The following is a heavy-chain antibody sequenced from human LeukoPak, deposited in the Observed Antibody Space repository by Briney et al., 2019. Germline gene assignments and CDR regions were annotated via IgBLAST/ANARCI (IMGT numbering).Heavy chain of an antibody. Sequence: SETLSLTCTVSGGSISSGSYYWSWIRQPAGKGLEWIGRIYTSGSTNYNPSLKSRVTISVDTSKNQFSLKLSSVTAADTAVYYCARVNPPEDYGSSAFDIWGQGTMVTVSS. CDR1: GGSISSGSYY. CDR3: ARVNPPEDYGSSAFDI. J-gene: IGHJ3*02. CDR2: IYTSGST. V-gene: IGHV4-61*02. D-gene: IGHD3-10*01.